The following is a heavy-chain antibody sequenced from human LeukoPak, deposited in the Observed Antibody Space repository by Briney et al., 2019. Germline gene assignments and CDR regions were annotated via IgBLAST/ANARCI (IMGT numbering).Heavy chain of an antibody. D-gene: IGHD3-22*01. V-gene: IGHV1-18*01. Sequence: ASVKVSCKASGYSFTGYGVSWVRQAPGQGLEWMGWISPYTGNTDYVQDLQGRVIMTADTSTNTVYMELRSLRSDDTAVYYCTREAEDLPGVITFLYWGKGTLVTVSS. CDR1: GYSFTGYG. CDR3: TREAEDLPGVITFLY. CDR2: ISPYTGNT. J-gene: IGHJ4*02.